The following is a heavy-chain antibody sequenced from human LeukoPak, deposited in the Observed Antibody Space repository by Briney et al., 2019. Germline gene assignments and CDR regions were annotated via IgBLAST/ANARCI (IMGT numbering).Heavy chain of an antibody. D-gene: IGHD3-22*01. CDR3: AKGLRAQGRITMIVVVIDAFDI. CDR1: GFTFSSYA. Sequence: GGSLRLSCAASGFTFSSYAMTWVRQAPGKGLEWVSAISGSGDITYYADSVKGRFTISRDNSKNTLFLQMDSLRVEDTAVHYCAKGLRAQGRITMIVVVIDAFDIWGQGTMVTVSS. CDR2: ISGSGDIT. V-gene: IGHV3-23*01. J-gene: IGHJ3*02.